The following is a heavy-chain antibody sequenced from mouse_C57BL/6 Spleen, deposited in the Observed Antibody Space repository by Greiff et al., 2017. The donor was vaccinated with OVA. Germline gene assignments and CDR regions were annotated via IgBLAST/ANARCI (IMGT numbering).Heavy chain of an antibody. J-gene: IGHJ4*01. Sequence: EVKLVESGGGLVKPGGSLKLSCAASGFTFSDYGMHWVRQAPEKGLEWVAYISSGSSTIYYADPVKGRFTISRDNAKNTLFLQMTSLTSDDTAMDYCARWSSYYYAMDYWGQGTSVTVSS. CDR1: GFTFSDYG. D-gene: IGHD1-1*01. V-gene: IGHV5-17*01. CDR2: ISSGSSTI. CDR3: ARWSSYYYAMDY.